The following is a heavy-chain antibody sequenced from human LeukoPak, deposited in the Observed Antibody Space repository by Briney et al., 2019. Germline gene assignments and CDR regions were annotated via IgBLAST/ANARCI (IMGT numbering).Heavy chain of an antibody. CDR2: IYYSGSI. Sequence: SETLSLTCAVSGYSISSSNWWGWIRQPPGKGLEWIGYIYYSGSIYYNPSLKRRVPMSVDTSKNQFSLKLSSVTAADTAVYYCARDCSGGSCTGGFDYWGQGTLVTVSS. CDR3: ARDCSGGSCTGGFDY. CDR1: GYSISSSNW. V-gene: IGHV4-28*03. J-gene: IGHJ4*02. D-gene: IGHD2-15*01.